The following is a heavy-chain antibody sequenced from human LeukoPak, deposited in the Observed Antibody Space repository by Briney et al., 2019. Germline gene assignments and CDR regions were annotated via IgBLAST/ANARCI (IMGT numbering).Heavy chain of an antibody. CDR3: ARVLHAPGYSSGWGPGSYFDY. Sequence: GESLKISCKGSGYSFTSYWLGWVRQVPGKGLEWMGIIYPGDSDTRYSPSFQGQVTISADKSISTAYLQWSSLKASDTAMYYCARVLHAPGYSSGWGPGSYFDYWGQGTLVTVSS. V-gene: IGHV5-51*01. D-gene: IGHD6-19*01. CDR2: IYPGDSDT. CDR1: GYSFTSYW. J-gene: IGHJ4*02.